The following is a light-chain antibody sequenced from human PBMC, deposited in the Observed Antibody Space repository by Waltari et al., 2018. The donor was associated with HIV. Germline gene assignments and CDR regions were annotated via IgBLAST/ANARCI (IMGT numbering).Light chain of an antibody. V-gene: IGLV2-14*03. CDR2: DVS. J-gene: IGLJ2*01. Sequence: QSALTQPASVSGSPGQSITISCTGNSSDVGGYNYVSWYQQHPGKAPKLMIYDVSYRPSGVSNRVSGSKSGTTASLTISGLQAEDEADYYCSSYTSSSTVVFGGGTKLTVL. CDR3: SSYTSSSTVV. CDR1: SSDVGGYNY.